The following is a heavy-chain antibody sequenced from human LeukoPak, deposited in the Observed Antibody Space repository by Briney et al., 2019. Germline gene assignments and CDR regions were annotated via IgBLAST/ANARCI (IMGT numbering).Heavy chain of an antibody. J-gene: IGHJ5*02. CDR1: GGTFSSYA. V-gene: IGHV1-69*05. CDR3: ARARQEPNWFDP. D-gene: IGHD1-14*01. CDR2: IIPIFGTA. Sequence: ASVKVSCKASGGTFSSYAISWVRQAPGQGLEWMGRIIPIFGTANYAQKFKGRVTITTDESTSTAYMELSSLRSEDTAVYYCARARQEPNWFDPWGQGTLVTVSS.